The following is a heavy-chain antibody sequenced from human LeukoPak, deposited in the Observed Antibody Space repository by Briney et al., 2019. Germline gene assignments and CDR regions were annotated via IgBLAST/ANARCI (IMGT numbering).Heavy chain of an antibody. CDR2: ISSSSSYI. CDR1: GFTYSSYS. J-gene: IGHJ3*02. D-gene: IGHD3-22*01. V-gene: IGHV3-21*01. Sequence: PGGSLRLSCAASGFTYSSYSMNWVRQAPGKGLEWVSSISSSSSYIYYGDSVKGRFTISRDNAKNSLYLQMNSLRAEDTAVYYCARSDSSGYYRSRGAFDIWGQGTMVTVSS. CDR3: ARSDSSGYYRSRGAFDI.